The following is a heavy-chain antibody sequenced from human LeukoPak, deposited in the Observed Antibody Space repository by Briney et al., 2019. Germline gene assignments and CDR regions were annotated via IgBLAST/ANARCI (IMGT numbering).Heavy chain of an antibody. CDR3: ARDQDSSSLNFQH. V-gene: IGHV1-2*02. CDR2: INTNSGGT. D-gene: IGHD6-6*01. J-gene: IGHJ1*01. Sequence: ASVKVSCKASGYTFTGYYMHWVRQAPGQGLEWMGWINTNSGGTNYAQKFQGRVTMTRDTSISTAYMELSRLRSDDTAVYYCARDQDSSSLNFQHWGQGTLVTVSS. CDR1: GYTFTGYY.